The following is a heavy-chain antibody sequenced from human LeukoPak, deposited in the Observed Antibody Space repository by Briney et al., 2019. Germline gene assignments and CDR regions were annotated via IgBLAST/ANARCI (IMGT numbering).Heavy chain of an antibody. J-gene: IGHJ4*02. D-gene: IGHD3-22*01. CDR3: ARQNPYYSDTTGPY. CDR2: IYYSGST. V-gene: IGHV4-39*01. CDR1: GGSISSSIYD. Sequence: SKTLSLTCTVSGGSISSSIYDWGLIRQPPGRGLEWIGSIYYSGSTYYNPSLKSRVTISVDTSKIQFSLKLSSVTAADTAVYYCARQNPYYSDTTGPYWGQGTLVTVSS.